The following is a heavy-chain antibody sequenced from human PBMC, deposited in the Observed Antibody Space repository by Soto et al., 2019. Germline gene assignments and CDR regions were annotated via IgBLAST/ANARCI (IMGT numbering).Heavy chain of an antibody. D-gene: IGHD6-19*01. CDR1: GGSFSSDSYD. CDR2: IYYRGST. CDR3: ARGLRGSSGWYYFDN. V-gene: IGHV4-39*01. Sequence: QLQLQESGPGLVKPSETLSLTCTVSGGSFSSDSYDWGWIRQPPGKGLEWIGSIYYRGSTYYNPSLKSRVTIAVDTSKNQFSLKLSSVTAADTAVYYCARGLRGSSGWYYFDNWGQGTLVTVSS. J-gene: IGHJ4*02.